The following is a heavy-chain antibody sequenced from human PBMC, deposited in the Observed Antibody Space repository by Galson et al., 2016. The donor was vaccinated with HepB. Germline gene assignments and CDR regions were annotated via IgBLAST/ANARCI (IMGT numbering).Heavy chain of an antibody. J-gene: IGHJ5*02. V-gene: IGHV2-5*02. CDR2: IYWDDDK. D-gene: IGHD2-8*02. Sequence: PALVKPTQTLTLTCTFSGFSLTSTGVGVGWFRQPPGKALEWLALIYWDDDKRYSPSLKSRLTITRDSSKNQVVLTKTNMDPADTGTYFCAHGGVFFGVIREKGWFDPWGQGTLVTVSS. CDR1: GFSLTSTGVG. CDR3: AHGGVFFGVIREKGWFDP.